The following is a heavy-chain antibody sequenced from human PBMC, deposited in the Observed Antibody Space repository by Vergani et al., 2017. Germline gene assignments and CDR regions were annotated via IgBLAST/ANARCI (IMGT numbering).Heavy chain of an antibody. CDR3: AKSGAWIQLWPDYFDY. V-gene: IGHV5-51*01. D-gene: IGHD5-18*01. CDR1: GYSFTSYW. Sequence: EVQLVQSGAEVKKPGESLKISCKGSGYSFTSYWIGWVRQMPGKGLEWMGIIYPGDSDTRYSPSFQGQVTISRDNSKNTLYLQMNSLRAEDTAVYYCAKSGAWIQLWPDYFDYWGQGTLVTVSS. J-gene: IGHJ4*02. CDR2: IYPGDSDT.